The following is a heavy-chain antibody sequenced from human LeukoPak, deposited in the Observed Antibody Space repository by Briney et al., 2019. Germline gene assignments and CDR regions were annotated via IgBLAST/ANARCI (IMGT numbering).Heavy chain of an antibody. J-gene: IGHJ5*02. D-gene: IGHD3-10*01. Sequence: PGRSLRLSCVASGFSLSNLQMYWVRQAPGKGLEWVSILSLDGSTEFYADSVKGRFTISRDTASNTMHLEMNNLRTEDTAVYYCMRDYMGWFDPWGQGILVTVSS. V-gene: IGHV3-30-3*01. CDR1: GFSLSNLQ. CDR2: LSLDGSTE. CDR3: MRDYMGWFDP.